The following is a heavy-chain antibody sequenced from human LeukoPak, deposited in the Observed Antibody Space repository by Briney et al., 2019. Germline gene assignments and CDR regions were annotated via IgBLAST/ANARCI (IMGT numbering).Heavy chain of an antibody. CDR1: GFTFSSYA. J-gene: IGHJ4*02. D-gene: IGHD3-3*01. V-gene: IGHV3-23*01. CDR3: AKDKQSLGITIFRVVAYYFDY. CDR2: ISGSGGST. Sequence: GGSLRLSCAASGFTFSSYAMSWVRQAPGKGLEWVSAISGSGGSTYYADSVKGRFTISRDNSKNTLYLQMNSLRAEDTAVYYCAKDKQSLGITIFRVVAYYFDYWGQGTLVTVSS.